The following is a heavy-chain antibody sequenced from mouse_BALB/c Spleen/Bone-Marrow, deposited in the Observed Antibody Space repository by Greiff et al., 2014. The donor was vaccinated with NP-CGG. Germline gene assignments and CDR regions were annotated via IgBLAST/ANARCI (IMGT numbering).Heavy chain of an antibody. V-gene: IGHV1-67*01. J-gene: IGHJ3*01. CDR2: ISTYSGNT. Sequence: QVQLQQSGPELVRPGVSVNISCKGSGYTFTDYAMHWVKQSHAKSLEWIGVISTYSGNTNYNQKFKGKATMTVDKSSSTAYMELARLTSEDSAIYYCARRGYDAGWFAYWGQGTLVTVSA. CDR1: GYTFTDYA. D-gene: IGHD2-2*01. CDR3: ARRGYDAGWFAY.